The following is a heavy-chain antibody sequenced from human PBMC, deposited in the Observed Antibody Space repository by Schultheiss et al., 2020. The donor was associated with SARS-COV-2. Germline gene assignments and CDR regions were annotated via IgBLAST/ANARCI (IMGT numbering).Heavy chain of an antibody. J-gene: IGHJ4*02. CDR3: AREAGDCRGGSCFHFDY. Sequence: GGSLRLSCAASGFTVSSNYMSWVRQAPGKGLEWVSYISSSGSTIYYADSVKGRFTISRDNAKNSLYLQMNSLRAEDTSVYYCAREAGDCRGGSCFHFDYWGQGILVTVSS. D-gene: IGHD2-15*01. CDR1: GFTVSSNY. V-gene: IGHV3-11*04. CDR2: ISSSGSTI.